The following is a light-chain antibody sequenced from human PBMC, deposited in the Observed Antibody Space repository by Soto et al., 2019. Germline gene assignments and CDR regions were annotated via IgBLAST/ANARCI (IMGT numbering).Light chain of an antibody. CDR2: SNN. Sequence: QSVLTQPPSASGTPGQRVTGSCSGSSSNVGSNTVNWYQQVPGTAPKLLIYSNNQRPSGVPDRFSGSKSGTSASLAIRGLQSDDEANYYCATWDYSLDVWVFGGGTKVTVL. J-gene: IGLJ3*02. V-gene: IGLV1-44*01. CDR1: SSNVGSNT. CDR3: ATWDYSLDVWV.